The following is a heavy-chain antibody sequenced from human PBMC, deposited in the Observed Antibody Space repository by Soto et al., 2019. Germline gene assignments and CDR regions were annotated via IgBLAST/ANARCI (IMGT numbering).Heavy chain of an antibody. CDR2: IIPIFGTA. CDR1: GGTFSSYA. CDR3: ARAYRDDSSGYYYVLDAFDI. J-gene: IGHJ3*02. Sequence: SVKVSCKASGGTFSSYAISWVRQAPGQGLEWMGGIIPIFGTANYAQKFQGRVTITADESTSTAYMELSSLRSEDTAVYYCARAYRDDSSGYYYVLDAFDIWGQGTMVTV. V-gene: IGHV1-69*13. D-gene: IGHD3-22*01.